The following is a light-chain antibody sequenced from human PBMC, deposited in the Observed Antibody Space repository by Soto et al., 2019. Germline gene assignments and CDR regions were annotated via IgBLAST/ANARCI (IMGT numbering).Light chain of an antibody. V-gene: IGKV1-5*01. CDR2: DVS. J-gene: IGKJ1*01. CDR3: QQYDSYSWT. CDR1: QSVNNW. Sequence: DIQMTQSPSTLSASVGERVTITCRASQSVNNWLAWYQQKPGKAPKLLIYDVSSLESGVPSRFSGSGSGTEFILTISSLQPDDFATYYCQQYDSYSWTFDRGTKVDIK.